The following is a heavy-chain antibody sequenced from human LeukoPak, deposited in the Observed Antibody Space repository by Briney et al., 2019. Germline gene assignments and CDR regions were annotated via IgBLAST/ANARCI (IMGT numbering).Heavy chain of an antibody. CDR3: ARDRTSTVATPSDSFDI. D-gene: IGHD4-23*01. CDR2: ISAYNGNT. CDR1: GYTFTSYG. V-gene: IGHV1-18*01. Sequence: ASVKASCKASGYTFTSYGISWVRQAPGQGLEWMGWISAYNGNTNYAQKLQGRVTMTTDTSTSTAYMELKSLRSDDTAVYYCARDRTSTVATPSDSFDIWGQGTMVTVSS. J-gene: IGHJ3*02.